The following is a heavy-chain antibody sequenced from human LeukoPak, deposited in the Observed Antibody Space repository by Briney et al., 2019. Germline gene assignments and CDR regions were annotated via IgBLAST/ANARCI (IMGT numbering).Heavy chain of an antibody. Sequence: GGSLRLSCAASGFTVSSNYMSWVRQAPGKGLEWVSVIYSGGSTYYADSVKGRFTISRDNSKNTLYLQMNGLRAEDTAVYYCARVYWNYRSQYFQHWGQGTLVTVSS. D-gene: IGHD1-7*01. V-gene: IGHV3-66*01. CDR2: IYSGGST. CDR3: ARVYWNYRSQYFQH. J-gene: IGHJ1*01. CDR1: GFTVSSNY.